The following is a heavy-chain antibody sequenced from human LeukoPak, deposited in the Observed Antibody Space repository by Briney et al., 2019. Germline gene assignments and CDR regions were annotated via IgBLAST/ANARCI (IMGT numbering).Heavy chain of an antibody. CDR2: IYNSGST. J-gene: IGHJ6*03. V-gene: IGHV4-39*01. Sequence: SETLSLTCIVSGGSISSSSYYWGWIRQPRGKGLEWIGNIYNSGSTYYNPSLKSRVTISVDTSKNQFSLKLSSVTATDTAVYYCARHGYPYSGYHRNYYYYYVDVWGKGTTVTVSS. D-gene: IGHD5-12*01. CDR3: ARHGYPYSGYHRNYYYYYVDV. CDR1: GGSISSSSYY.